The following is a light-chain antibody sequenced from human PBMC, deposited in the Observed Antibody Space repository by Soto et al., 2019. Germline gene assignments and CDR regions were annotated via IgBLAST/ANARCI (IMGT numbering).Light chain of an antibody. Sequence: AIQLTQSPSSLSASVGDRVTITCRASQDIKNALAWYQQKPGKPPSLLIYDASSLESGVPSRFSGSGSGTEFTLTISSLQPEDFATYYCQQYNSDLFTFGPGTKVDVK. J-gene: IGKJ3*01. CDR1: QDIKNA. CDR3: QQYNSDLFT. CDR2: DAS. V-gene: IGKV1-13*02.